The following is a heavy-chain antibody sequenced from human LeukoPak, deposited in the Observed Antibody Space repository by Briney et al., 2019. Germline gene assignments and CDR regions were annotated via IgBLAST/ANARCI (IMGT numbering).Heavy chain of an antibody. CDR3: ARVPYDYVWGSYFDY. V-gene: IGHV3-64*01. Sequence: PGGSLRLSCAASGFTFSSYAMHWVRQAPGKGLEHVSAISSNGGSTYYANSVKGRFTISRDNSKNTLYLQMGSLRAEDMAVYYCARVPYDYVWGSYFDYWGQGTLVTVSS. J-gene: IGHJ4*02. CDR1: GFTFSSYA. CDR2: ISSNGGST. D-gene: IGHD3-16*01.